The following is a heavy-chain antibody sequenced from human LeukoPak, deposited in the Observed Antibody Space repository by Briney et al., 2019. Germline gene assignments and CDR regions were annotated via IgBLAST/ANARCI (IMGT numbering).Heavy chain of an antibody. CDR3: AGAPDSSSWYIHYYYYMDV. V-gene: IGHV4-59*01. CDR2: IYYSGST. D-gene: IGHD6-13*01. CDR1: GGSISSYY. J-gene: IGHJ6*03. Sequence: PSETLSLTCTVSGGSISSYYWSWIRQPPGKGLEWIGYIYYSGSTNYNPSLKSRVTISVDTSKNQFSLKLSSVTAADTAVYYCAGAPDSSSWYIHYYYYMDVWGKGTTVTVSS.